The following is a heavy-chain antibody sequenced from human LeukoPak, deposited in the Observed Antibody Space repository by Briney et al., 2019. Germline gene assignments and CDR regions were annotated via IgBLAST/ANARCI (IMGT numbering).Heavy chain of an antibody. CDR2: IIPILGIA. D-gene: IGHD3-22*01. Sequence: SSVKVSCKASGGTFSSYTISWVRQAPGQGLEWMGRIIPILGIANYAQKFQGRVTITADKSTSTAYMELSSLRSEDTAVYYCARVDSSGYEDYWGQGTLVTVSS. CDR1: GGTFSSYT. J-gene: IGHJ4*02. V-gene: IGHV1-69*02. CDR3: ARVDSSGYEDY.